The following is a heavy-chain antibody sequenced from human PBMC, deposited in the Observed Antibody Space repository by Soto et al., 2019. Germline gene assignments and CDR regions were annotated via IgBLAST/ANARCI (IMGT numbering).Heavy chain of an antibody. D-gene: IGHD3-9*01. CDR3: ARDKDWAFDY. CDR2: IFASSTTI. V-gene: IGHV3-48*04. J-gene: IGHJ4*02. Sequence: EVQLVESGGGLVQPGGSLRLSCVASGFTFSSYSMVWVRQAPGKGPEWVSYIFASSTTIYYADSVKGRFTVSRDNAQNSLFLLMNSLRAEDTAVYYCARDKDWAFDYWGQGTLVTVSS. CDR1: GFTFSSYS.